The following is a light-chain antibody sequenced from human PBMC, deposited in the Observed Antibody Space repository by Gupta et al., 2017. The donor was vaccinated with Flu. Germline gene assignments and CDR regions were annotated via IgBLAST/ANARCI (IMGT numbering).Light chain of an antibody. V-gene: IGKV4-1*01. J-gene: IGKJ3*01. CDR3: QQYYSTPFT. CDR2: WTS. Sequence: DLVMTQSPDSLAVSLGESATINCKSSQSVLYSSNNKNYLAWYQQKPGQPPKLLIYWTSTRESGVPDRFSGGGSGTDFTLTISSLQAEDVAVYYCQQYYSTPFTFGPGTKVDIK. CDR1: QSVLYSSNNKNY.